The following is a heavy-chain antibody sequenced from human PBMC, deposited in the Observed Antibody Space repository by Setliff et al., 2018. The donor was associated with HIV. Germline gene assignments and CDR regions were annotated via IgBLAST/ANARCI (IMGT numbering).Heavy chain of an antibody. J-gene: IGHJ4*02. CDR3: ARSISGGFTYYFDL. V-gene: IGHV4-34*01. CDR2: MHYSGST. CDR1: GGSFTNYY. Sequence: SETLSLTCVVYGGSFTNYYWSWIRQPPGKGLEWIGSMHYSGSTNYNPSLKSRVTISVDKSKTYFSLNLTSVTAADTAVYYCARSISGGFTYYFDLWGQGTLVTVSS. D-gene: IGHD3-3*02.